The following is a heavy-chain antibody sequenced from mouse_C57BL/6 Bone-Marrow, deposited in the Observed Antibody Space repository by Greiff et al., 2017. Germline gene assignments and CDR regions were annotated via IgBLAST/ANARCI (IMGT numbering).Heavy chain of an antibody. V-gene: IGHV5-6*01. CDR1: GFTFSSYG. J-gene: IGHJ4*01. CDR2: ISSGGSYT. Sequence: EVMLVESGGDLVKPGGSLKLSCAASGFTFSSYGMSWVRQTPDKRLEWVATISSGGSYTYSPDSVKGRFTISRDNAKNTLYLQMSSLKSEDTAMYYCARHQIWPDAMDYWGQGTSVTVSS. CDR3: ARHQIWPDAMDY. D-gene: IGHD1-1*02.